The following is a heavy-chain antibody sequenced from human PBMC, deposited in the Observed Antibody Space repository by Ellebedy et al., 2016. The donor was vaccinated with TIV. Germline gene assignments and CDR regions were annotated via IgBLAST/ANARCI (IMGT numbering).Heavy chain of an antibody. D-gene: IGHD3-16*01. Sequence: MPSETLSLTCAVYGGSFSGFYWSRIRQPPGKGLEWIGEVDHRGGAHYNPSLKSRVTISVDTSKNQFSLNLNSMTAADAAIYYCARSYVNWGQGTLVTVSS. CDR1: GGSFSGFY. J-gene: IGHJ4*02. CDR2: VDHRGGA. CDR3: ARSYVN. V-gene: IGHV4-34*01.